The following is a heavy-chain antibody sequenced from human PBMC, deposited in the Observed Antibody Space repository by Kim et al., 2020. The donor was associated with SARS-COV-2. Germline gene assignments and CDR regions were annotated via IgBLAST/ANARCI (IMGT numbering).Heavy chain of an antibody. J-gene: IGHJ4*02. D-gene: IGHD2-15*01. V-gene: IGHV4-59*11. CDR2: VFHSGSA. CDR1: GVSITSHY. CDR3: SRDGDFDGGCFFFYY. Sequence: SETLSLTCTVSGVSITSHYWTCIRQPPGKGLEWIGNVFHSGSANYNPSLKSRVTMSVDTSKNQLSLQLSSMTAADTAVYYCSRDGDFDGGCFFFYYWGQG.